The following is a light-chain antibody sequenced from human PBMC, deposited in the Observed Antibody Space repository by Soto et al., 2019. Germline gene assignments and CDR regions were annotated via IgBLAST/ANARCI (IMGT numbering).Light chain of an antibody. J-gene: IGKJ5*01. CDR1: QSISSSY. CDR2: GAS. V-gene: IGKV3D-7*01. Sequence: PGEGATLSCRASQSISSSYLSWYQQKPGQAPRLVIYGASTRATGIPARFSGSGRGSGTDFTLTISSLEPEDFSVYYCLQRYNWPITFGQGTRLEIK. CDR3: LQRYNWPIT.